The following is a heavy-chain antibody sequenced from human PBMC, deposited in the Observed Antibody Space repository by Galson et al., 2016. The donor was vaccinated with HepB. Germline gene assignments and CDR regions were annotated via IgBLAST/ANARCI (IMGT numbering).Heavy chain of an antibody. D-gene: IGHD6-13*01. Sequence: SLRLSCAASRFTFSSYSMTWVHQAPGKGLEWVANINQDGSDKSYVDSMKGRFTISRDNAKNSLYLQMNSLRAEDTAVYYCASIFRYSSSQHPGYWGQGTLVTVSS. V-gene: IGHV3-7*03. CDR1: RFTFSSYS. CDR2: INQDGSDK. J-gene: IGHJ4*02. CDR3: ASIFRYSSSQHPGY.